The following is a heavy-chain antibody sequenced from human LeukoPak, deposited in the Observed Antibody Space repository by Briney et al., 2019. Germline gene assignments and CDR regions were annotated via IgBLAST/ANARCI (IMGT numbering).Heavy chain of an antibody. D-gene: IGHD3-22*01. CDR1: GITLSNYG. CDR3: AKRGVVIRVILVGFHKEAYYFDS. V-gene: IGHV3-23*01. CDR2: ISDSGGRT. Sequence: PGGSPRLSCAVYGITLSNYGMSWVRQAPGKGLEWVAGISDSGGRTNYADSVKGRFTISRDNPKNTLYLQMNSLRAEDTAVYFCAKRGVVIRVILVGFHKEAYYFDSWGQGALVTVSS. J-gene: IGHJ4*02.